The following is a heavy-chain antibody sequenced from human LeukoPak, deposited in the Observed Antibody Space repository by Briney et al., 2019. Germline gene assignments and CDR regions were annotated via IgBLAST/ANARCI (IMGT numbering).Heavy chain of an antibody. CDR3: AKDFYYGSGSYYPSNYFDY. CDR1: GFTFSSYA. CDR2: ISGSGGST. Sequence: GGSLRLSCAASGFTFSSYAMSWVRQAPGKGLEWVSAISGSGGSTYYADSVKGRFTISRDNSKNTLYLQMNSLRAEDTAVYYCAKDFYYGSGSYYPSNYFDYWGQGTLATVSS. J-gene: IGHJ4*02. D-gene: IGHD3-10*01. V-gene: IGHV3-23*01.